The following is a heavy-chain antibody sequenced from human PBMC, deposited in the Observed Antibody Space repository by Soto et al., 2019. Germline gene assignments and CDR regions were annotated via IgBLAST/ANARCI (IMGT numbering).Heavy chain of an antibody. D-gene: IGHD1-1*01. V-gene: IGHV3-48*01. Sequence: GGSLRLSCAASGFTFSSYSMNWVRQAPGKGLEWVSYISSSSSTIYYADSVKGRFTISRDNAKNSLYLQMNSLRAEDTAVYYCARPPTTQPGYWYFDLWGRGTLVTVSS. CDR2: ISSSSSTI. J-gene: IGHJ2*01. CDR1: GFTFSSYS. CDR3: ARPPTTQPGYWYFDL.